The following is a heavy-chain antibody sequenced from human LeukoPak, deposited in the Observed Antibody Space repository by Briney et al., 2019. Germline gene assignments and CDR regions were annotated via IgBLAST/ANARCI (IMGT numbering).Heavy chain of an antibody. CDR2: INHSGST. D-gene: IGHD3-10*01. J-gene: IGHJ6*03. CDR1: GVSFSGYY. V-gene: IGHV4-34*01. Sequence: PSETLSLTCAVYGVSFSGYYWSWIRQPPGKGLEWIGEINHSGSTNYNPSLKSRVTISVDTSKNQFTLKLSSVTAADTAVYYCARRRGSGSYPKTSYYMDVWGKGTTVTISS. CDR3: ARRRGSGSYPKTSYYMDV.